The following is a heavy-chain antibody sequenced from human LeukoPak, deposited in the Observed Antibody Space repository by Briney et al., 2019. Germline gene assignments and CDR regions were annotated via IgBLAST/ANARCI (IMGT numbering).Heavy chain of an antibody. Sequence: GGSLRLSGAASGFTFSDYSMHWVRQAPGKGLEWVSYISSSSSNIFYPDSVKGRFTISRDNAKNSLYLQMNSLRAEDTAVYYCARGSSLVATITNYWGQGTLVTVSS. CDR2: ISSSSSNI. CDR3: ARGSSLVATITNY. V-gene: IGHV3-48*01. D-gene: IGHD5-12*01. J-gene: IGHJ4*02. CDR1: GFTFSDYS.